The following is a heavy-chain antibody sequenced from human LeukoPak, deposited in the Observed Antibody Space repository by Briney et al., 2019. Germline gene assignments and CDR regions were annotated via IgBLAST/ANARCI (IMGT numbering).Heavy chain of an antibody. CDR1: GFALSDFY. D-gene: IGHD4-17*01. V-gene: IGHV3-7*01. CDR3: ARQDYGYSAF. J-gene: IGHJ4*02. CDR2: IKQDGSEK. Sequence: GGSLRLSCAASGFALSDFYMSWIRQAPGKGLEWVANIKQDGSEKYFVDSVKGRFTISRDNAKNSLFLHMNSLRAEDTAVYYCARQDYGYSAFWGQGTLVTVSS.